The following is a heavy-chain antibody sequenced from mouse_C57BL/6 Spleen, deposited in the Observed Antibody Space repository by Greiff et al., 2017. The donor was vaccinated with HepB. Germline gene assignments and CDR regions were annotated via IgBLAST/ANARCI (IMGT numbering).Heavy chain of an antibody. CDR3: ARGLRGGYWYFDV. V-gene: IGHV1-53*01. CDR1: GYTFTSYW. Sequence: QVQLQQSGTELVKPGASVKLSCKASGYTFTSYWMHWVKQRPGQGLEWIGNINPSNGGTNYNEKFKSKATLTVDKSSSTAYMQLSSLTSEDSAVYYCARGLRGGYWYFDVWGTGTTVTVSS. D-gene: IGHD1-1*01. J-gene: IGHJ1*03. CDR2: INPSNGGT.